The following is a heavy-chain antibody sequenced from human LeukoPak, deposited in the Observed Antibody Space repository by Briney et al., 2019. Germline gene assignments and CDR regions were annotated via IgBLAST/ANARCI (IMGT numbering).Heavy chain of an antibody. D-gene: IGHD4-17*01. CDR3: AKDCTATTDWYFDL. CDR2: ISGSGGST. V-gene: IGHV3-23*01. J-gene: IGHJ2*01. Sequence: PGGSLRLSCAASGFTFSSYAMSWVRQAPGKGLEWVSAISGSGGSTYYADSVKGRFTISRDNSKNTLYLQMSSLRAEDTAVYYCAKDCTATTDWYFDLWGRGTLVTVSS. CDR1: GFTFSSYA.